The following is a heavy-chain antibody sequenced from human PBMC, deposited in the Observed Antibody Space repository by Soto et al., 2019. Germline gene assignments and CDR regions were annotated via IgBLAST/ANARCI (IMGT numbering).Heavy chain of an antibody. Sequence: GGSLRLSCAASGFTLSSYVMHWVRQAPGKGLEWVARISYAGNDNYYADSVKGRFTISRDNSKKTLYLQMTSLRADDTAVYYCARDRQQWLEPAGGALPFWGQGTIVTVSS. CDR1: GFTLSSYV. D-gene: IGHD6-19*01. J-gene: IGHJ3*01. CDR3: ARDRQQWLEPAGGALPF. CDR2: ISYAGNDN. V-gene: IGHV3-30-3*01.